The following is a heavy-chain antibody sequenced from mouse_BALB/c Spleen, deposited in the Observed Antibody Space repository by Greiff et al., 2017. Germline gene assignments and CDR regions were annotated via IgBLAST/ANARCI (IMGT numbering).Heavy chain of an antibody. CDR3: AREDGYFYAMDY. V-gene: IGHV5-6-5*01. J-gene: IGHJ4*01. CDR2: ISSGGST. CDR1: GFTFSSYA. Sequence: EVQLQQSGGGLVKPGGSLKLSCAASGFTFSSYAMSWVRQTPEKRLEWVASISSGGSTYYPDSVKGRFTISRDNARNILYLQMSSLRSEDTAMYYCAREDGYFYAMDYWGQGTSVTVSS. D-gene: IGHD1-2*01.